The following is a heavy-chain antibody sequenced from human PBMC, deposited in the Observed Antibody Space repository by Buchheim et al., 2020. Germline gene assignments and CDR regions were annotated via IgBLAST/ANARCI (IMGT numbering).Heavy chain of an antibody. CDR3: ARPHGGRLLRGYFDY. V-gene: IGHV3-30-3*01. D-gene: IGHD3-22*01. Sequence: QVQLVESGGGVVQPGRSLRLSCAASGFTFSSYAMHWVRQAPGKGLEWVAVISYEGSNKYYADSVKGRFTISRDNSKNTLYLQMNSLRAEDTAVYYCARPHGGRLLRGYFDYWGQGTL. CDR1: GFTFSSYA. J-gene: IGHJ4*02. CDR2: ISYEGSNK.